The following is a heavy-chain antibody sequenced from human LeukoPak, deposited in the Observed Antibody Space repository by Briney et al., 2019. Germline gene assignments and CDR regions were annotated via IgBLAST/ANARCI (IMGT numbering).Heavy chain of an antibody. V-gene: IGHV4-39*01. CDR3: VRRVNTYGGWFDR. CDR1: GDSISSNNYH. J-gene: IGHJ5*02. CDR2: IDYSGNT. Sequence: SETLSLTCSVSGDSISSNNYHWGWIRPSPGKGLEWLGTIDYSGNTYYNPSLNSRVTISADTSRNQFSLKLSSVTAADTAIYYCVRRVNTYGGWFDRWGQGALVTVSS. D-gene: IGHD5-18*01.